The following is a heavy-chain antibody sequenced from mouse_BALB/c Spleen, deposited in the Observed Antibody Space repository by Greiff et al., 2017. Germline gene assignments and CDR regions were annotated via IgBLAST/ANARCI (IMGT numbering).Heavy chain of an antibody. CDR2: ISDGGSYT. CDR3: ARGEVGQGFDY. CDR1: GFTFSDYY. Sequence: EVKLMESGGGLVKPGGSLKLSCAASGFTFSDYYMYWVRQTPEKRLEWVATISDGGSYTYYPDSVKGRFTISRDNAKNNLYLQMSSLKSEDTAMYYCARGEVGQGFDYWGQGTTVTVSS. D-gene: IGHD1-3*01. V-gene: IGHV5-4*02. J-gene: IGHJ2*01.